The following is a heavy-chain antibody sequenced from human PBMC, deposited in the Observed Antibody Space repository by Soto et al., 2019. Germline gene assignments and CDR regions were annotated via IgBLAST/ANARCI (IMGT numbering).Heavy chain of an antibody. Sequence: GGSLRLSCAASGFTFSSYEMNWVRQAPGKGLEWVSYISSSGSTIYYADSVKGRFTISRDNAKNSLYLQMNSLRAEDTAVYYCASYSDYFDYWGQGTLVTGSS. V-gene: IGHV3-48*03. J-gene: IGHJ4*02. CDR2: ISSSGSTI. D-gene: IGHD2-15*01. CDR1: GFTFSSYE. CDR3: ASYSDYFDY.